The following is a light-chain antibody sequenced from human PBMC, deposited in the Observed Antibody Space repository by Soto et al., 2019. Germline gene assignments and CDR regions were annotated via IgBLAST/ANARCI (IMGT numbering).Light chain of an antibody. V-gene: IGKV1-12*01. Sequence: DIQMTQSPSFVSASVGDRVTITCRAGRDISSWLAWYQQKPGKAPKFLIYAASSLQSAVPSRFSGSGSGTDFTLTISSVRSEDFATYYCQQAHTFPWTFGQGTKVEIK. CDR2: AAS. CDR3: QQAHTFPWT. J-gene: IGKJ1*01. CDR1: RDISSW.